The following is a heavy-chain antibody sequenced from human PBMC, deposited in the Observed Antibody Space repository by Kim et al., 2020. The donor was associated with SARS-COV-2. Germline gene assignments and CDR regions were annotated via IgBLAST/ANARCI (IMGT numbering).Heavy chain of an antibody. CDR1: GGTFSSYA. CDR3: ARSGGEFGIVATIREGLDV. V-gene: IGHV1-69*13. CDR2: IIPIFGTA. D-gene: IGHD5-12*01. Sequence: SVKVSCKASGGTFSSYAISWVRQAPGQGLEWMGGIIPIFGTANYAQKFQGRVTITADESTSTAYMELSSLRSEDTAVYYCARSGGEFGIVATIREGLDVWGPATTAIVSS. J-gene: IGHJ6*02.